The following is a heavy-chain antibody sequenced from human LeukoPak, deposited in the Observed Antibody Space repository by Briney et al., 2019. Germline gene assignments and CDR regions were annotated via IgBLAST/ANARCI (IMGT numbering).Heavy chain of an antibody. J-gene: IGHJ5*02. D-gene: IGHD5-24*01. CDR1: GGSFSGYY. CDR3: ARGLRDGYNYNWFDP. CDR2: INHSGST. Sequence: SETLSLTCAVYGGSFSGYYWSWIRQPPGKGLEWIGEINHSGSTNYNPSLKSRVTISVDTSKNQFSLKLGSVTAADTAVYYCARGLRDGYNYNWFDPWGQGTLVTVSS. V-gene: IGHV4-34*01.